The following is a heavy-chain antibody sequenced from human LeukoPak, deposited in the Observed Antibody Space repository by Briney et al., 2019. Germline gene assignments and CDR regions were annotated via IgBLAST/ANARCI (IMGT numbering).Heavy chain of an antibody. V-gene: IGHV1-18*01. J-gene: IGHJ4*02. CDR2: ISAYNGNT. CDR1: GYTFTSYG. CDR3: ARSYSSSWYYQGIDY. Sequence: GASVKVSCKASGYTFTSYGISWVRQAPGQGLEWMGWISAYNGNTNYAQKLQGRVTMTTDTSTSTAYMEMRSLRSDDTAVYYCARSYSSSWYYQGIDYWGQGTLVTVSS. D-gene: IGHD6-13*01.